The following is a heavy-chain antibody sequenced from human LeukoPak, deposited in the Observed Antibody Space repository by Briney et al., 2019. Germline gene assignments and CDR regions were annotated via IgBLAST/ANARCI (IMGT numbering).Heavy chain of an antibody. Sequence: GRTLSRSCAASGFTFSNYAMHWDRQAPGEGLEWVAVISYDGNHKYSADSVKGRFTISRDNSKSTLHLQMNSLRVEDTALYYCARGPQDYIAYWGQGTLVTVSS. CDR2: ISYDGNHK. V-gene: IGHV3-30-3*01. CDR1: GFTFSNYA. J-gene: IGHJ4*02. CDR3: ARGPQDYIAY.